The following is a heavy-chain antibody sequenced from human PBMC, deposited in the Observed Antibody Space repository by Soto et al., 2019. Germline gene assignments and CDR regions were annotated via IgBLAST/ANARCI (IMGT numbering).Heavy chain of an antibody. CDR3: ARRKERSGPHYFDS. V-gene: IGHV1-8*01. Sequence: ASVKVSCKASGYTFITYYIHWVRQATGQGLEWMGWMNPSNGNAGYAQKFQGRVTMTRNTSISTAYMDLSSLRSEDTAVYFCARRKERSGPHYFDSWGQGTLVTVSS. CDR1: GYTFITYY. D-gene: IGHD6-25*01. J-gene: IGHJ4*02. CDR2: MNPSNGNA.